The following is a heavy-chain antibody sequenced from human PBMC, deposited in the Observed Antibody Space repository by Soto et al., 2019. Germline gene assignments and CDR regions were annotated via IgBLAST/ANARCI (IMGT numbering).Heavy chain of an antibody. J-gene: IGHJ4*02. V-gene: IGHV3-23*01. D-gene: IGHD6-19*01. Sequence: EVQLLESGGGLVQPGGSLRLSCAASGFTFSSYAMSWVRQAPGKGLEWVSAISGSGGSTYYADSVKGRFTITRDKSKNTLYLQMNSLRAEDTAVYYCAKSKKVAVAGGFDYWGQGTLVTVSS. CDR3: AKSKKVAVAGGFDY. CDR2: ISGSGGST. CDR1: GFTFSSYA.